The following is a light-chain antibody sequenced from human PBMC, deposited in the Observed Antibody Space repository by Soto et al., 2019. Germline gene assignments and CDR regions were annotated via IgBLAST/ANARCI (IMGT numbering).Light chain of an antibody. CDR2: KAS. V-gene: IGKV1-5*03. CDR1: QSISSW. Sequence: DIQMTQSPSILSASVGDRVTITCRASQSISSWLAWYQQKPGKAPNLLIYKASHLENGVPSRFSGSGSGTEFTLTISSLQPGDFATYYCQHYNTYPWTFSQGTKV. J-gene: IGKJ1*01. CDR3: QHYNTYPWT.